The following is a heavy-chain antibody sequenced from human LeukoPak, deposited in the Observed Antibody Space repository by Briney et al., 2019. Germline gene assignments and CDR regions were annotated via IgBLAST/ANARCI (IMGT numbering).Heavy chain of an antibody. CDR1: GYSFFGFY. D-gene: IGHD3-3*01. Sequence: GESLKISCRGSGYSFFGFYIAWVRQMPGKGLEWMGIIYPDNSHIVYNPSFQGQVTISADKSINTAYLQWTGLKASDTAIYYCARLFCVSPKCVAGSLDFWRHWFDPWGQGTLVTVSS. V-gene: IGHV5-51*01. CDR3: ARLFCVSPKCVAGSLDFWRHWFDP. J-gene: IGHJ5*02. CDR2: IYPDNSHI.